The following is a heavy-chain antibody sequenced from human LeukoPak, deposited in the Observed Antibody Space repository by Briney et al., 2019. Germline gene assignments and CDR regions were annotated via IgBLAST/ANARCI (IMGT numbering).Heavy chain of an antibody. CDR3: ARDAVDTANAV. CDR2: INSDGSIT. Sequence: GGSLRLSCAASGFTFTTYWMHWVRQAPGKGLVWVSHINSDGSITSYADSVKGRFTISRDNAKNTLYLQMNSLRTEDTAVYYCARDAVDTANAVWGQGTTVTVSS. J-gene: IGHJ6*02. CDR1: GFTFTTYW. D-gene: IGHD5-18*01. V-gene: IGHV3-74*01.